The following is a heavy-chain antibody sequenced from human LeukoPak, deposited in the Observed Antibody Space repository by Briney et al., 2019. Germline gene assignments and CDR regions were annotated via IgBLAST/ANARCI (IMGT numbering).Heavy chain of an antibody. CDR1: GYTFTRYG. CDR2: MDLNSGKK. Sequence: GAFVRVSRKAAGYTFTRYGINWVGQASGQGREWMGWMDLNSGKKGYAQKFQVRVTMTRITSISTAYMELSSLRSEDTAVYYCACTPQIWGQGTMVTVSS. V-gene: IGHV1-8*02. CDR3: ACTPQI. J-gene: IGHJ3*02.